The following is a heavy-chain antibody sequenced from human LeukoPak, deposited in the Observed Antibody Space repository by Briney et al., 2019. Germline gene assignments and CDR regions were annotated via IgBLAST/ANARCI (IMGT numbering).Heavy chain of an antibody. CDR2: IYSGGST. Sequence: PGGSLRLSCAASGFTVSSNYMSWVRQAPGKGLEWVSVIYSGGSTYYADSVKGRFTISRDNSKNTLYLQMNSLRAEDTAVYYCARDASGGLFYFDYWGQGTLVTGSS. CDR1: GFTVSSNY. D-gene: IGHD3-10*01. CDR3: ARDASGGLFYFDY. J-gene: IGHJ4*02. V-gene: IGHV3-53*01.